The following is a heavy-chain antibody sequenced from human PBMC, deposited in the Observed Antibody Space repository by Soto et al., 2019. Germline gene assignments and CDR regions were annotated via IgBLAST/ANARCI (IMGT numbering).Heavy chain of an antibody. CDR1: GDSISSGDYY. CDR3: ARGLSVTVTTPSYYFDY. V-gene: IGHV4-30-4*01. D-gene: IGHD4-17*01. Sequence: SETLSLTCTVSGDSISSGDYYWSWIRQPPGKGLEWIGYIYYSGSTHYNPSLKSRVAMSVDTSKNQFSLKLNSMTAADTAVYYCARGLSVTVTTPSYYFDYWGQGTLVTVSS. J-gene: IGHJ4*02. CDR2: IYYSGST.